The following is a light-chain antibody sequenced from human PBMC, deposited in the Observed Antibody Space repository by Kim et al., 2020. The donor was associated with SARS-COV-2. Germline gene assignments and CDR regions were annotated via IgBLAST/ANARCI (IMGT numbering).Light chain of an antibody. Sequence: AGERATLSCRASQSVSSNLAWYQQKPGQAPRLLIYGAATRATGIPARFSGSGSGTEFTLTISSLQSEDFAVYYCQQYNNWPPWTFGQGTKVDIK. CDR3: QQYNNWPPWT. CDR2: GAA. V-gene: IGKV3-15*01. CDR1: QSVSSN. J-gene: IGKJ1*01.